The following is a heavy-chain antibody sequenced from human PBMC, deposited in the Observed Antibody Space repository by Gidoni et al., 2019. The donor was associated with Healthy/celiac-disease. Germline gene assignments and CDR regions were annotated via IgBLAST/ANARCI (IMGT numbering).Heavy chain of an antibody. V-gene: IGHV4-59*01. Sequence: QVQLQESGPGLVKPSETLSLTCTVSGGSISSYYWSWIRQPPGKGLEWIGYIYYSGSTNYNPSLKSRVTISVDTSKNQFSLKLSSVTAADTAGYYCARGAQLGYYDDYFDYWGQGTLVTVPS. J-gene: IGHJ4*02. CDR1: GGSISSYY. CDR3: ARGAQLGYYDDYFDY. D-gene: IGHD3-22*01. CDR2: IYYSGST.